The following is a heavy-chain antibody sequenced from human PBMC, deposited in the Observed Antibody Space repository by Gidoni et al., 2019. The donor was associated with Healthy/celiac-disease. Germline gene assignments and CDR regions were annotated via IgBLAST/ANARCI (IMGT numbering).Heavy chain of an antibody. Sequence: EVQLVESGGGLVKPGGSLSLSCAASGFTFRSYRVNWVRQAPGKGLECVSSISSSSSYRYYADSVKGRFTITRDNSKNSLYLQMNSLRAEDTSVYYCARADIVVGPAAKSGYYYYGMDVWGQGTTVTVSS. J-gene: IGHJ6*02. CDR1: GFTFRSYR. CDR3: ARADIVVGPAAKSGYYYYGMDV. CDR2: ISSSSSYR. V-gene: IGHV3-21*01. D-gene: IGHD2-2*01.